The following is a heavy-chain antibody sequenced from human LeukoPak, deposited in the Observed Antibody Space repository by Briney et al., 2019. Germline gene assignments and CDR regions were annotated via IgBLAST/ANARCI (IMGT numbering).Heavy chain of an antibody. CDR2: ISSSSGTI. V-gene: IGHV3-48*01. J-gene: IGHJ4*02. CDR3: ARALGYSYGYAVDY. CDR1: GYIFSNYN. D-gene: IGHD5-18*01. Sequence: GGSLRLSCAASGYIFSNYNMNWVRQTPGKGLEWLSYISSSSGTIYYADSVKGRFTISGDNAKNSLYLQMNSLRAEDTAVYYCARALGYSYGYAVDYWGQGTLVTVSS.